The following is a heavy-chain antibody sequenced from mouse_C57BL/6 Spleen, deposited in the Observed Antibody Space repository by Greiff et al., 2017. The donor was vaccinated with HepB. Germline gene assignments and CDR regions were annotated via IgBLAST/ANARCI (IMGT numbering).Heavy chain of an antibody. V-gene: IGHV1-19*01. CDR1: GYTFTDYY. CDR3: ASRGGQLRQESLAY. Sequence: EVQLVESGPVLVKPGASVKMSCKASGYTFTDYYMNWVKQSHGKSLEWIGVINPYNGGTSYNQKFKGKATLTVDKSSRPAYMELNSLTSEDSAVYYWASRGGQLRQESLAYWGQGTLVTVSA. CDR2: INPYNGGT. D-gene: IGHD3-2*02. J-gene: IGHJ3*01.